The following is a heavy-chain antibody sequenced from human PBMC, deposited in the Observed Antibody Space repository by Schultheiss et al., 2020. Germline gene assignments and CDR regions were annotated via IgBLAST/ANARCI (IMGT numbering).Heavy chain of an antibody. CDR3: ARDRYYDSGGPTYFFDY. CDR1: GGSISSYY. J-gene: IGHJ4*02. V-gene: IGHV4-59*12. Sequence: SETLSLTCTVSGGSISSYYWSWIRQPPGKGLEWIGYIYYSGSTNYNPSLKSRVTISLDTSKNQFSLQLTSVTAADTAVYYCARDRYYDSGGPTYFFDYWGQGALVTVSS. D-gene: IGHD3-22*01. CDR2: IYYSGST.